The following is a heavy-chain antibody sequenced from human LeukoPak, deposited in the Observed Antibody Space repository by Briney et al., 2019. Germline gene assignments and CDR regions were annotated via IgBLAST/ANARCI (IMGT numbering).Heavy chain of an antibody. J-gene: IGHJ3*02. Sequence: EASVKVSCKASGYTFTGYYMHWVRQAPGQGLEWMGWMHPDSGGTKCAQKFQGRLTMTRDTSISTGYMELTRLRSDDTAIYYCARFGTDALDIWGQGTMVTVSS. D-gene: IGHD1-14*01. CDR1: GYTFTGYY. CDR3: ARFGTDALDI. V-gene: IGHV1-2*02. CDR2: MHPDSGGT.